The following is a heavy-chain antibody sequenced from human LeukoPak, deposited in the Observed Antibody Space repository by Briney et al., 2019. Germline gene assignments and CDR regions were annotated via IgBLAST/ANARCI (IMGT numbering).Heavy chain of an antibody. CDR1: GFTVSSNY. CDR2: IYSGGST. V-gene: IGHV3-53*01. D-gene: IGHD2/OR15-2a*01. J-gene: IGHJ4*02. Sequence: GGSLRLSCAASGFTVSSNYMSWVRQAPGKGLEWVSVIYSGGSTYYADSVKGRFTIPRDNSKNTLYLQMNSLRAEDTAVYYCAGGILSIHLFDYWGQGTLVTVSS. CDR3: AGGILSIHLFDY.